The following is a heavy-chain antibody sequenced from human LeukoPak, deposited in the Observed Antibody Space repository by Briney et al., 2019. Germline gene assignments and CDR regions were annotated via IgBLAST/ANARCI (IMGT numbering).Heavy chain of an antibody. CDR3: AKATQESPRTILDAFDI. J-gene: IGHJ3*02. V-gene: IGHV3-23*01. Sequence: AGGSLRLSCAPSGFTFNSHAMSWVRQAPGKGLEWVSTVSGSAFTYYADSVKGRFTISRHTSKNTLFLDMNTLRVEDTATYYCAKATQESPRTILDAFDIWGQGTMVSVSS. CDR1: GFTFNSHA. D-gene: IGHD1-1*01. CDR2: VSGSAFT.